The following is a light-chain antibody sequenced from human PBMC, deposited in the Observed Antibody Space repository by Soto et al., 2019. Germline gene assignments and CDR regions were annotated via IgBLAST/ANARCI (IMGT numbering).Light chain of an antibody. Sequence: QSALTQPASVSGSPGQPISISCTGTSSDVGGYNYVSWYQHHPGEAPKLIINEVSNRPSGVSTRFSGSKSGNTASLSISGLLAEDEADYYCSSYSSDTTVLFGGGTKVTVL. CDR2: EVS. J-gene: IGLJ2*01. CDR3: SSYSSDTTVL. CDR1: SSDVGGYNY. V-gene: IGLV2-14*01.